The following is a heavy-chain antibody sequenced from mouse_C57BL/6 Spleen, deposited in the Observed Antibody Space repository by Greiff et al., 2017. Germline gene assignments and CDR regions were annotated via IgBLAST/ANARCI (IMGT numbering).Heavy chain of an antibody. V-gene: IGHV1-64*01. Sequence: QVQLQQPGAELVKPGASVKLSCKASGYTFTSYWMHWVKQRPGQGLEWIGMIHPNSGSTNYNEKFKSKATLTVDKSSSTAYMQLSSLTSEDSAVYYCARSYYCNYGAMDYWCQGTSVTVSS. CDR3: ARSYYCNYGAMDY. D-gene: IGHD2-1*01. J-gene: IGHJ4*01. CDR1: GYTFTSYW. CDR2: IHPNSGST.